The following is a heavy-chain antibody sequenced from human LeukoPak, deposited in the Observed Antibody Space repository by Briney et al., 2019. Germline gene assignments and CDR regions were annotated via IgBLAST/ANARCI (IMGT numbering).Heavy chain of an antibody. V-gene: IGHV3-48*03. D-gene: IGHD1-26*01. J-gene: IGHJ4*02. CDR1: GFTFSSYE. Sequence: GGSLRLSCAASGFTFSSYEMNWVRQAPGKGLEWVAYISSSGRTIYYADSVKGRFTISRDNAKNSLYLQMNSLRAEDTAVYNCPRGGSYYSFDYWGQGTLVTVSS. CDR2: ISSSGRTI. CDR3: PRGGSYYSFDY.